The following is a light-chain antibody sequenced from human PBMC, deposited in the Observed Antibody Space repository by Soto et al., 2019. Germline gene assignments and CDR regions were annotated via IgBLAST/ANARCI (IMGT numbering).Light chain of an antibody. CDR3: SSYAGSNNFV. V-gene: IGLV2-8*01. CDR1: SSDIGAYIY. CDR2: EVS. Sequence: SALTQPASVSGSPGQSITISCTGTSSDIGAYIYVSWYQQHPGKAPKLMISEVSRRPSGVPERFSGSKSGNTASLTVSGLQADDEAHYYCSSYAGSNNFVFGTGTKVTVL. J-gene: IGLJ1*01.